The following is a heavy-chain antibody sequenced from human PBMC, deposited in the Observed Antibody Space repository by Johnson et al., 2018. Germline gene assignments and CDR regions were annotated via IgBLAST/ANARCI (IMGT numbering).Heavy chain of an antibody. CDR3: ARDLVATVIFAGFGP. J-gene: IGHJ5*02. D-gene: IGHD4-11*01. V-gene: IGHV3-21*01. CDR1: GFTFSSYS. CDR2: ISSSGSYI. Sequence: EVQLVESGGGLVKPGGSXRLSCAASGFTFSSYSMNWVRQAPGKGLEWVSSISSSGSYIYYADSVKGRFTISRDNAKNSVYLQMNSLRAEDTAVYYCARDLVATVIFAGFGPWGQGTLVTVSS.